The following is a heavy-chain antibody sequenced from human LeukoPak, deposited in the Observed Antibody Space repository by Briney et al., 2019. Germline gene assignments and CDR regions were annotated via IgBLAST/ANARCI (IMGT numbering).Heavy chain of an antibody. CDR3: ARETTTRSDY. D-gene: IGHD4-11*01. V-gene: IGHV4-31*03. CDR2: IYSSGCT. J-gene: IGHJ4*02. Sequence: SQILSPTCTLSARSISSGGYCWGRLRHHPGKGLEWIGYIYSSGCTYYHPSLKSRVTISVDTSKNQFSLKLSSVTAADTAVYYCARETTTRSDYWGQGTLVTVSS. CDR1: ARSISSGGYC.